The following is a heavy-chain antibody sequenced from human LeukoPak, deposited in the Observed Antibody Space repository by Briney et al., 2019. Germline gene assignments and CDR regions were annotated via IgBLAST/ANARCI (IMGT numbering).Heavy chain of an antibody. CDR1: GGTFSSYA. V-gene: IGHV1-69*04. J-gene: IGHJ4*02. Sequence: SVKVSCKASGGTFSSYAISWVRQAPGQGLEWMGRIIPILGIANYAQKFQGRVTITADKSTSTAYMELSNLRSEDTAVYYCARASSSSSGYWGQGTLVTVSS. CDR3: ARASSSSSGY. CDR2: IIPILGIA. D-gene: IGHD6-6*01.